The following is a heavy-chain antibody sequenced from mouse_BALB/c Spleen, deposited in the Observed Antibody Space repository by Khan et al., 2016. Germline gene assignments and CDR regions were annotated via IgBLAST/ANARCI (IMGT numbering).Heavy chain of an antibody. CDR1: GFSLISYG. Sequence: QVQLMQSGPGLVQPSQSLSITCTVSGFSLISYGVHWVRQSPGKGLEWLGVIWSGGSTDYNAAFIYRLSISKDNSKSRVFLKMNSLQADYTVIYSCGRDHVCSDYWGQGNTLTVSS. V-gene: IGHV2-4-1*01. CDR3: GRDHVCSDY. CDR2: IWSGGST. J-gene: IGHJ2*01.